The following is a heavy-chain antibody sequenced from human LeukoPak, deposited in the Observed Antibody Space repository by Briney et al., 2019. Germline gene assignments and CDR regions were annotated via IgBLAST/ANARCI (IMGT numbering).Heavy chain of an antibody. V-gene: IGHV4-4*07. J-gene: IGHJ6*02. CDR2: IYTSGST. CDR3: ARGVLTEDYYYYGMDV. Sequence: NPSETLSLTCTVSGGSISSYYWSWIRQPAGKGLEWIGRIYTSGSTNYNPSLKSRVTMSVDTSKNQFSLKLSSVTAADTAVYYCARGVLTEDYYYYGMDVWGQGTTVTVSS. CDR1: GGSISSYY. D-gene: IGHD7-27*01.